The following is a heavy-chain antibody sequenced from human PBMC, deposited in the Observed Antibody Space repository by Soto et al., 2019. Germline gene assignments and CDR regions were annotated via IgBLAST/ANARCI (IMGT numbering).Heavy chain of an antibody. CDR2: IKQDGSEK. V-gene: IGHV3-7*01. J-gene: IGHJ6*03. D-gene: IGHD6-19*01. CDR3: ARVEEAVAGDYYYYMDV. Sequence: GGSLRLSCAASGFTFSSYWMSWVRQAPGKGLEWVANIKQDGSEKYYVDSVKGRFTIARDNAKNSLYLQMNSLRAEDAAVYYCARVEEAVAGDYYYYMDVWGKGTTVTVSS. CDR1: GFTFSSYW.